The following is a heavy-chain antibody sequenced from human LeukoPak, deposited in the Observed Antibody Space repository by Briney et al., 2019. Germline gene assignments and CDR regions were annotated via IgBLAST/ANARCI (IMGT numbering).Heavy chain of an antibody. J-gene: IGHJ4*02. Sequence: PGGSLRLSCAASGFTFSSYEMNWVRQAPGKGLEWVSYISSSGSTIYYADSVKGRFTISRDNAKNTLYLQMNSLRAEDTAVYYCASIGFGELSVFDYWGQGTLVTVSS. D-gene: IGHD3-10*01. CDR3: ASIGFGELSVFDY. CDR1: GFTFSSYE. CDR2: ISSSGSTI. V-gene: IGHV3-48*03.